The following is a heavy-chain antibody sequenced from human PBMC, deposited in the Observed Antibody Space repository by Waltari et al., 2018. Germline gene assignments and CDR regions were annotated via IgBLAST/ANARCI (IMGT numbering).Heavy chain of an antibody. V-gene: IGHV1-8*01. D-gene: IGHD1-1*01. CDR3: ARGDNWNDRLDF. Sequence: QAQLVQSGAEVKKPGASVRVSCKASGYTFISYDINWVRQAPGQGLEWMGWINPNTGAARFAQNFQDRVTMTRSTSETTAYMEISDLTSHDTAVYYCARGDNWNDRLDFWGQGTKVTVSS. J-gene: IGHJ3*01. CDR1: GYTFISYD. CDR2: INPNTGAA.